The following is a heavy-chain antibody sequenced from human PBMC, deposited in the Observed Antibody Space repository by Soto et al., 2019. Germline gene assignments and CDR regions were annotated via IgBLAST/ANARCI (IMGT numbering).Heavy chain of an antibody. CDR2: IYSGGST. CDR3: ARDKESCDWYRGYDI. CDR1: GFTVSNNY. J-gene: IGHJ3*02. Sequence: EVQLVESGGDLIQPGGSLRLACAASGFTVSNNYISWVRQAPGKGLEWVSIIYSGGSTYYLGSVKGRIIISRDHSKNTGYLQMNSLRAEDTGVYYCARDKESCDWYRGYDIWGQGTMVTVSS. D-gene: IGHD6-19*01. V-gene: IGHV3-53*01.